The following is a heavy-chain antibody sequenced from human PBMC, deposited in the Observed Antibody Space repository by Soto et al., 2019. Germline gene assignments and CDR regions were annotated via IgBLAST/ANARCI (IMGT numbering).Heavy chain of an antibody. CDR1: GGSISCGAVGSY. D-gene: IGHD1-1*01. CDR2: ISYSETT. V-gene: IGHV4-31*03. CDR3: ASGHDAYKVRY. Sequence: QVQLQESGPGLVKPSQTLSLICIVSGGSISCGAVGSYWTWIRQHPGKGLEWIGYISYSETTYYNPSLKSRPTISMDTSENQFSLELTSVAAADTAIYFCASGHDAYKVRYWGQGTLVTVSS. J-gene: IGHJ4*02.